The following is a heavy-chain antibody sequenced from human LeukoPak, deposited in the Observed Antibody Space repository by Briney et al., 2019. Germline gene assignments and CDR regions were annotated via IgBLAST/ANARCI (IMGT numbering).Heavy chain of an antibody. V-gene: IGHV1-8*01. J-gene: IGHJ5*02. Sequence: ASMKVSCKASGYTFTSYDINWVRQATGQGLEWMGWMNPNSGNTGYAQKFQGRVTMTRNTSISTAYMELSSLRSEDTAVYYCARGQDSSSWYRWFDPWGQGTLVTVSS. D-gene: IGHD6-13*01. CDR3: ARGQDSSSWYRWFDP. CDR2: MNPNSGNT. CDR1: GYTFTSYD.